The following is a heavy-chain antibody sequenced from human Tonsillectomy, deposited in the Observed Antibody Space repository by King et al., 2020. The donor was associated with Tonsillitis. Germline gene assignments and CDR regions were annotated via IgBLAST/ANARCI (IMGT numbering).Heavy chain of an antibody. J-gene: IGHJ6*02. Sequence: VQLVQSGAEVKKPGASVKVSCKASGYTFTSYGISWVRQAPGQGLEWMGWISAYNGNTNYAQKLQGRVTMTTDTSTSTAYMELRSLRSDDTAVYYCAREGTYDFWSGYYYYYGMDVWGQGTSVTVSS. CDR3: AREGTYDFWSGYYYYYGMDV. CDR2: ISAYNGNT. V-gene: IGHV1-18*01. D-gene: IGHD3-3*01. CDR1: GYTFTSYG.